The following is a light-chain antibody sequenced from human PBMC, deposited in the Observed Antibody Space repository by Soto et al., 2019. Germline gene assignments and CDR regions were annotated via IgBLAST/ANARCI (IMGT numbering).Light chain of an antibody. V-gene: IGKV1-33*01. CDR3: QQYSHLIT. CDR1: QGISNY. Sequence: IRMTQSPSSLSASVGDRVTITCRASQGISNYLAWYQQKLGKAPKLLIYDASNLETGVPSRFSGSGSGTDFTFTISSLQPEDIATYYCQQYSHLITFGQGTRLEIK. J-gene: IGKJ5*01. CDR2: DAS.